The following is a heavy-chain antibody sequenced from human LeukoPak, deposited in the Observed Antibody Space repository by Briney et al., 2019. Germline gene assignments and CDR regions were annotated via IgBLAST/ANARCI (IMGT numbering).Heavy chain of an antibody. Sequence: SVKVSCKASGGTFRSYAISWVRQAPGQGLEWMGGIIPIFGTTNYAQKFQGKVTITADESTSTAYMELSSLRSEDTAAYHCARAGDTYYYDYWGQGTLVTVSS. D-gene: IGHD3-16*01. CDR2: IIPIFGTT. J-gene: IGHJ4*02. CDR1: GGTFRSYA. V-gene: IGHV1-69*13. CDR3: ARAGDTYYYDY.